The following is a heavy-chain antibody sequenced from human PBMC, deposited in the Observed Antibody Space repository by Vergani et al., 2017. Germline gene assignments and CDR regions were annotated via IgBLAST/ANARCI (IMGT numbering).Heavy chain of an antibody. Sequence: QVQLVESGGGVVQPGRSLRLSCAASGFTFSSYAMHWVHQAPGKGLEWVAVISYDGSNKYYADSVKGRFTISRDNSKNTLYLQMNSLRAEDTAVYYCARERSCGGDCYSVGPFDYWGQGTLVTVSS. J-gene: IGHJ4*02. CDR3: ARERSCGGDCYSVGPFDY. CDR1: GFTFSSYA. D-gene: IGHD2-21*02. V-gene: IGHV3-30*01. CDR2: ISYDGSNK.